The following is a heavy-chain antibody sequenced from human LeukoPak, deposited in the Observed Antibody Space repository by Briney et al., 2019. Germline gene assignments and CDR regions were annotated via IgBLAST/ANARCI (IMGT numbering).Heavy chain of an antibody. J-gene: IGHJ4*02. CDR1: GFTVSNNY. CDR2: IYSVGNT. V-gene: IGHV3-66*01. D-gene: IGHD2-21*02. CDR3: AGSLAYCGGDCRLGDY. Sequence: GGSLRLSCAASGFTVSNNYMGWVRQAPAKGLEWVSVIYSVGNTYYADSVRGRFTISRDNSKNTLYLQMNSLRVEDTAVYYCAGSLAYCGGDCRLGDYWGLGTLVTVSS.